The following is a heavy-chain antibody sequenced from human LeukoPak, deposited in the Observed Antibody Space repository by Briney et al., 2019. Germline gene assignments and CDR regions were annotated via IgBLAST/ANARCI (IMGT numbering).Heavy chain of an antibody. Sequence: GGSLRLSCTASGFTFGDYAMSWFRQAPGKGLEWVGFIRSKAYGGTTEYAASVKGRFTISRDDSKSIAYLQMNSLKTEDTAVYYCTRVSGSSSWYGAFAIWGPGTMVTVSS. CDR3: TRVSGSSSWYGAFAI. CDR2: IRSKAYGGTT. CDR1: GFTFGDYA. J-gene: IGHJ3*02. V-gene: IGHV3-49*03. D-gene: IGHD6-13*01.